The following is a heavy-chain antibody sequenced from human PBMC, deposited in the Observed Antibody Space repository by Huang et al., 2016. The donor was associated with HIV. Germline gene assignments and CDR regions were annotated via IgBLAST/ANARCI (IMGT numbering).Heavy chain of an antibody. D-gene: IGHD6-19*01. Sequence: QIQLLQSGAEVRKPGASVKISCKTSGYNFKTYAITWVRQTPGQGLEWMGWVSGFNSYTAYSQRLQGRVTMTTDPSTNTVYMELRSLKFDDTAVYYCARRVGSGWYGEIDYWGQGTLVTVSS. CDR3: ARRVGSGWYGEIDY. J-gene: IGHJ4*02. V-gene: IGHV1-18*04. CDR1: GYNFKTYA. CDR2: VSGFNSYT.